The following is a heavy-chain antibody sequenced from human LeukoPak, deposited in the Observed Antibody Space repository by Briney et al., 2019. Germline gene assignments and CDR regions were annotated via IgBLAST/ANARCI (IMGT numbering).Heavy chain of an antibody. V-gene: IGHV4-34*01. CDR1: GGSFSGYY. CDR3: ARRSIVGATKY. J-gene: IGHJ4*02. CDR2: INHSGST. Sequence: PSETLSLTCAVYGGSFSGYYWSWIRQPPGKGLEWIGEINHSGSTNYNPSLKSRVTISVDTSKNQFSLKLSSVTAADTAVYYCARRSIVGATKYWGQGTLVTVSS. D-gene: IGHD1-26*01.